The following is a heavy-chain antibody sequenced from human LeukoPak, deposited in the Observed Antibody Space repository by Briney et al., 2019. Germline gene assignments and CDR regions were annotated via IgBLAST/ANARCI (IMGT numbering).Heavy chain of an antibody. J-gene: IGHJ4*02. CDR3: ARGKYYYGSGVDY. CDR2: IWYDGSNK. CDR1: GFTFSSYG. D-gene: IGHD3-10*01. Sequence: RSGGSLRLSCAASGFTFSSYGMHWVRQAPGKGLEWVAVIWYDGSNKYYADSVKGRFTISRDNSKNTLYLQMNSLRAEDTALYYCARGKYYYGSGVDYWGQGTLVTVSS. V-gene: IGHV3-33*01.